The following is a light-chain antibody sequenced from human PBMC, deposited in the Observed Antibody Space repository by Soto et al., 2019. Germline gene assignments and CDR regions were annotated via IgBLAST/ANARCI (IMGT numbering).Light chain of an antibody. CDR1: QSVSSSY. CDR2: GAS. CDR3: QQYGSSPPIT. Sequence: EIVLTQSPGTLSLSPGVRATLSCRGSQSVSSSYLAWYQQKPGQAPRLLIYGASSRATGIPDRFSGSGSGTDFTLTISRLEPEDFAVYYCQQYGSSPPITFGQGTRLEIK. V-gene: IGKV3-20*01. J-gene: IGKJ5*01.